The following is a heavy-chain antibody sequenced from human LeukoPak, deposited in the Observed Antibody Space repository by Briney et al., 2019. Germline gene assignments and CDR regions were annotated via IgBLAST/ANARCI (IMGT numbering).Heavy chain of an antibody. V-gene: IGHV3-30*18. Sequence: GRSLRLSCAASGFTFSNYGMHWVRQAPGKGLEWVAVISYDGSNKNYVDSVKGRFTISSDNSKNTLYLQMSSLRGEDTAVYYCAKDHLAGYTYGGYYFDYWGQGTLVTVSS. CDR3: AKDHLAGYTYGGYYFDY. CDR1: GFTFSNYG. CDR2: ISYDGSNK. D-gene: IGHD5-18*01. J-gene: IGHJ4*02.